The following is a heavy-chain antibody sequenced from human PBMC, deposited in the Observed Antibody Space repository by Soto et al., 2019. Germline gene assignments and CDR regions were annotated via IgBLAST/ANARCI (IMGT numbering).Heavy chain of an antibody. CDR2: IDYSGST. V-gene: IGHV4-59*01. CDR1: GGSISSYF. D-gene: IGHD5-18*01. Sequence: PSETLSLTCTVSGGSISSYFWSWIRQPPGKGLKWVGYIDYSGSTNYNPSLKSRVTISVDTSKNQFSLKLTSVTAADTAVFYCARAGTAMVQLDYWGQGTLVTVS. CDR3: ARAGTAMVQLDY. J-gene: IGHJ4*02.